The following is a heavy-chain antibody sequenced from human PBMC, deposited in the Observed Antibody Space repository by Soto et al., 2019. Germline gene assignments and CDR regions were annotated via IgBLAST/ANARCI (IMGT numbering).Heavy chain of an antibody. Sequence: QVQLVQSGAEVRKPGFSVKVSCKASGGTFSRHAISWVRQAPGQGLEWMGGMIPIFVTANHAQKFQGRVTILADESTSTVYMELSSRRSEDTAMYYCARGWGYDSNDDYYAYWGQGTLVIVSS. CDR1: GGTFSRHA. CDR2: MIPIFVTA. CDR3: ARGWGYDSNDDYYAY. D-gene: IGHD3-22*01. J-gene: IGHJ4*02. V-gene: IGHV1-69*01.